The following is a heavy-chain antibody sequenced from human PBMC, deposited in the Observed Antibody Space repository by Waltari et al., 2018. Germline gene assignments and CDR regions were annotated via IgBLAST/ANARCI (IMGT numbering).Heavy chain of an antibody. V-gene: IGHV3-23*04. Sequence: EVQLVESGGGLVQPGGSLRLSCAASGFTFSNYAMSWVRQAPGKGLEWVSTMSGSGGSTSYADSVKGRFTISRDNSKNTLYLQMNSLRAEDTAVYYCANGLPYSNYYYMDVWGKGTTVTVSS. D-gene: IGHD3-9*01. J-gene: IGHJ6*03. CDR3: ANGLPYSNYYYMDV. CDR1: GFTFSNYA. CDR2: MSGSGGST.